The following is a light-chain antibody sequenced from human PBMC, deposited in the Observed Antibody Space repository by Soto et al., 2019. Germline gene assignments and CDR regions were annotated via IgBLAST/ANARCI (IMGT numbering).Light chain of an antibody. CDR2: GAS. Sequence: EIVLTQSPGTLSLSPGERATLSCRASQSVSSSYLAWYQQKPGQAPRLLIYGASSRATGIPDRFSGSGSGTDFTLTISRREPEDFAVYYCQQYGSSPRVTFGGGNKVDIK. CDR3: QQYGSSPRVT. CDR1: QSVSSSY. V-gene: IGKV3-20*01. J-gene: IGKJ4*01.